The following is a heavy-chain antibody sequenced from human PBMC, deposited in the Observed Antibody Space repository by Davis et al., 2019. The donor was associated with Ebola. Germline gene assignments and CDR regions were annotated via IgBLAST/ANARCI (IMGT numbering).Heavy chain of an antibody. D-gene: IGHD6-13*01. CDR1: GFTFDDYA. Sequence: PGGSLRLSCAASGFTFDDYAMHWVRQAPGKGLEWVSGISWNSGSIGYADSVKGRFTISRDNAKNSLYLQMNSLRTEDTALYYCAKDIEYSSSWYSGSYYYYGMDVWGKGTTVTVSS. CDR2: ISWNSGSI. V-gene: IGHV3-9*01. CDR3: AKDIEYSSSWYSGSYYYYGMDV. J-gene: IGHJ6*04.